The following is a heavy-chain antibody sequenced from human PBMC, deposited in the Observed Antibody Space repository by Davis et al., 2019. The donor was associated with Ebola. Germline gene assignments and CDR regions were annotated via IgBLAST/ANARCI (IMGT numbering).Heavy chain of an antibody. CDR1: GFTFSSYG. V-gene: IGHV3-33*01. CDR2: IWFDGCHK. D-gene: IGHD3-16*02. CDR3: ARDRLYYDYVWGSYRSGGRSDY. J-gene: IGHJ4*02. Sequence: GESLKISCAASGFTFSSYGMHWVRQAPGKGLEWVAVIWFDGCHKYYADSVKGRFTISRDNAKNSLYLQMNSLRAEDTAVYYCARDRLYYDYVWGSYRSGGRSDYWGQGTLVTVSS.